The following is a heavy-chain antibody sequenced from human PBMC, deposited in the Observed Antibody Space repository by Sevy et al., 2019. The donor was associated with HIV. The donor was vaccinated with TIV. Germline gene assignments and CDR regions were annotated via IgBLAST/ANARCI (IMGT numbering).Heavy chain of an antibody. Sequence: GGSLRLSCAASGFTFSSYSMNWVRQAPGKGLEWVSSISSSSSYIYYADSVKGRFTISRDNAKNSLYLRMNSLRAEDTAVYYCARGEYYYDSSGYFDAFDIWCQGTMVTVSS. D-gene: IGHD3-22*01. CDR1: GFTFSSYS. J-gene: IGHJ3*02. CDR2: ISSSSSYI. CDR3: ARGEYYYDSSGYFDAFDI. V-gene: IGHV3-21*01.